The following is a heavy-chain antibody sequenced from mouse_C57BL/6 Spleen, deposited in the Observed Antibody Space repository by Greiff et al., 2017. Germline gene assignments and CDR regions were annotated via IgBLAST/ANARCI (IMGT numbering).Heavy chain of an antibody. CDR3: ARRDYYGREDY. CDR2: IDPSDSYT. V-gene: IGHV1-59*01. Sequence: QVQLQQPGAELVRPGTSVKLSCKASGYTFTSYWMHWVKQRPGQGLEWIGVIDPSDSYTNYNQKFKGKATLTVDTSSSTAYMQLSSLTSEDSAVYYCARRDYYGREDYWGQGTTLTVSA. D-gene: IGHD1-1*01. CDR1: GYTFTSYW. J-gene: IGHJ2*01.